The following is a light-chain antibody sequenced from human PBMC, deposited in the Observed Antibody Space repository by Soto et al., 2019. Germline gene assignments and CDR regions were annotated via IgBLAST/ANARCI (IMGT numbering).Light chain of an antibody. J-gene: IGKJ5*01. CDR2: DAS. Sequence: DIQMTQSPSSLSASVGDRVTITCQASQNIDNYLNWYQQKPGKAPNLLIYDASSLKTGVPSRFSGIGSGTDFTFTINSLQPEDFATYYCQHYDHVQVTFGQGTRLEIK. CDR3: QHYDHVQVT. V-gene: IGKV1-33*01. CDR1: QNIDNY.